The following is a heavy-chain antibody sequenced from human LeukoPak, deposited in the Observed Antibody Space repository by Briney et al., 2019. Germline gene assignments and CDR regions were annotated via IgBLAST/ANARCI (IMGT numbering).Heavy chain of an antibody. V-gene: IGHV3-23*01. CDR1: GFAFSSYA. CDR3: GRDWKCDY. D-gene: IGHD1-1*01. Sequence: GGSLRLSCAASGFAFSSYAMSWVRQAPGKGLEWVSAISDDGSDTKYAESVKGRFTISRDNSRNRLYLQMNSLRVEDTAIYYCGRDWKCDYWGQGILVTVSS. CDR2: ISDDGSDT. J-gene: IGHJ4*02.